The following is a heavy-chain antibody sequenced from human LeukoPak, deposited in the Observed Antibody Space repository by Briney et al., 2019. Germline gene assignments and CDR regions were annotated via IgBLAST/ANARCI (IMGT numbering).Heavy chain of an antibody. D-gene: IGHD3-10*01. CDR1: GGSISSHY. CDR3: AGGVFGAYFDL. Sequence: SSETLSLTCTVSGGSISSHYWSWIRQPPGKGLEWIGYVENYGRTECIPSLQSRVTLSVDTSKNQFSLKLNSVTAADTAVYYCAGGVFGAYFDLWGQGTLVTVSS. V-gene: IGHV4-59*11. J-gene: IGHJ4*02. CDR2: VENYGRT.